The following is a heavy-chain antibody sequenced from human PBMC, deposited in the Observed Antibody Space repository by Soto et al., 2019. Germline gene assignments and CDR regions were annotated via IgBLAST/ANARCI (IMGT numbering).Heavy chain of an antibody. D-gene: IGHD4-17*01. Sequence: QVQLQESGPGLVKPSQTLSLTCTVSGGSISSGNYYWSWIRQPPGKGLEWIGFISYSGTTYYNASLCSRASISVDTSKSQFSLDLSSVTAADTAVYYCATMGTPVTGLYYFDYWGQGTLVTVSS. J-gene: IGHJ4*02. CDR2: ISYSGTT. CDR3: ATMGTPVTGLYYFDY. CDR1: GGSISSGNYY. V-gene: IGHV4-30-4*01.